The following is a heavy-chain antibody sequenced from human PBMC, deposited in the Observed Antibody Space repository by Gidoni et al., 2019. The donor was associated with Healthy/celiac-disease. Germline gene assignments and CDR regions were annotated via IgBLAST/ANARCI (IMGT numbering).Heavy chain of an antibody. V-gene: IGHV3-30*18. CDR2: ISYDGSNK. Sequence: QVQLVESGGGVVQPGRSLRLSCAASGFTFSSYGMHWVRQAPGKGLEWVAVISYDGSNKYYADSVKGRFTISRDNSKNTLYLQMNSLRAEDTAVYYCAKDKGGQQLIYYFDYWGQGTLVTVSS. D-gene: IGHD6-13*01. CDR3: AKDKGGQQLIYYFDY. CDR1: GFTFSSYG. J-gene: IGHJ4*02.